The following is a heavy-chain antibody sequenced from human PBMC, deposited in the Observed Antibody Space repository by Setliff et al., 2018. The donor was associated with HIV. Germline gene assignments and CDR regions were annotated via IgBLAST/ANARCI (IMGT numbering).Heavy chain of an antibody. CDR2: TYYSGSS. J-gene: IGHJ3*01. Sequence: SETLSLTCTVSSGSMKSGAYYWSWIRQPPGKGLEWIGYTYYSGSSYFNSSLKSRLTLSVDTSKNQFSLELTSVTAADTAVYFCATFRAPYCSNTGCFWGAFVTWGQGTMVTVSS. CDR3: ATFRAPYCSNTGCFWGAFVT. V-gene: IGHV4-31*03. D-gene: IGHD2-2*01. CDR1: SGSMKSGAYY.